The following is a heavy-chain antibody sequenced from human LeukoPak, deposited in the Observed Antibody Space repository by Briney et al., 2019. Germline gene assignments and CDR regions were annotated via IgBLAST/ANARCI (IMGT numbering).Heavy chain of an antibody. Sequence: SETLSLTCAVYGGSFSGYYWSWIRQPPGKGLEWIGEINHSGSTNYNPSLKSRVTISVDTSKNQFSLKLSSVTAADTAVYYCARDYRYFDWLLLNYWGQGTLVTVSS. CDR2: INHSGST. D-gene: IGHD3-9*01. CDR3: ARDYRYFDWLLLNY. V-gene: IGHV4-34*01. CDR1: GGSFSGYY. J-gene: IGHJ4*02.